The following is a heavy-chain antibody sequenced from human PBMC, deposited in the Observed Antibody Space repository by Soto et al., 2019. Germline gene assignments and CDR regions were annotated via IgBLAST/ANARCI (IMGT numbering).Heavy chain of an antibody. CDR2: MNQDGSES. Sequence: EVQLVESGGGLVQPGGSLRLSCAASGFSLSSYWMSWVRQAPGKGLEWVANMNQDGSESDYVGSVKGRFNFPRDNAKNSLYLQINSLRDEDTAVYYCARLSTSAGRRDLACWGQGTLVTVSS. J-gene: IGHJ4*02. CDR1: GFSLSSYW. V-gene: IGHV3-7*01. CDR3: ARLSTSAGRRDLAC.